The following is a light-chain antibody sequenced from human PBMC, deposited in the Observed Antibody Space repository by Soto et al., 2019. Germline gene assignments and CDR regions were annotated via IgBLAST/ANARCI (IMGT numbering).Light chain of an antibody. CDR3: LQLYNCSST. CDR2: AAS. CDR1: QGIGND. J-gene: IGKJ1*01. Sequence: ASRLTQAPSSLSASVGDRVTISCRASQGIGNDLAWYQQKPGKAPRLLIFAASNLQSGVPSRFSGSGSGTDFTLTISRLQPEDFATYYCLQLYNCSSTFRQGTNV. V-gene: IGKV1-6*01.